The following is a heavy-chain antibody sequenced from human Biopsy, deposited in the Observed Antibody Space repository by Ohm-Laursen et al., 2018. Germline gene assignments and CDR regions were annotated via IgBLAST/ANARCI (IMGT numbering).Heavy chain of an antibody. CDR3: ARDRMVTIITLVRADTFDI. CDR1: GYTFTDYS. D-gene: IGHD3-10*01. Sequence: ASVKVSCKASGYTFTDYSLHWVRQAPGQGLEWIGWVNPNSGATNYAQKFQGRVTMTSDTSISTAYIELRGLISDDTAVYFCARDRMVTIITLVRADTFDIWGQGTLVSVSS. J-gene: IGHJ3*02. CDR2: VNPNSGAT. V-gene: IGHV1-2*02.